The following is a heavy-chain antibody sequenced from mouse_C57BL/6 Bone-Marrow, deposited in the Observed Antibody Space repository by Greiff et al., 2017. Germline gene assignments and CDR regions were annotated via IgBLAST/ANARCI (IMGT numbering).Heavy chain of an antibody. Sequence: VQLQQSGPELVKPGASVKLSCKASGYAFTSSWMNWVKQRPGQGLEWIGRIYPGDGDTNYNGKFKGKATLTADKSSSTAYMHLSSRTSEDAAVYCYASGSNWALAMDYWGQGTSVTVSS. CDR3: ASGSNWALAMDY. J-gene: IGHJ4*01. CDR1: GYAFTSSW. D-gene: IGHD4-1*01. V-gene: IGHV1-82*01. CDR2: IYPGDGDT.